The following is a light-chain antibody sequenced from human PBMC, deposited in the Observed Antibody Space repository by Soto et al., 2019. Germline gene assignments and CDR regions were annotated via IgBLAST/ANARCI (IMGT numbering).Light chain of an antibody. CDR2: DGN. J-gene: IGLJ1*01. CDR1: SSDVGGYNL. CDR3: CSYAGPSPFV. Sequence: QSVLTQPASVSGAPGQSITISFTGTSSDVGGYNLVSWYQQHPGKAPKVVIYDGNKRPSGISYRFSASKSDNTASQTISGRRSEDEADYYCCSYAGPSPFVFGSGTKGPVL. V-gene: IGLV2-23*03.